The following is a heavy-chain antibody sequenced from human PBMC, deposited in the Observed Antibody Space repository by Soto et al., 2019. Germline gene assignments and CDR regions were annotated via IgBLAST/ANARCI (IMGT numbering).Heavy chain of an antibody. CDR1: GFTFSSYS. CDR2: ISSSSSTI. D-gene: IGHD2-15*01. CDR3: ARVAILLAMDV. J-gene: IGHJ6*02. Sequence: PGGSVRLSCAASGFTFSSYSMNWVRQAPGKGLEWVSYISSSSSTIYYADSVKGRFTISRDNAKNSLYLQMNSLRAEDTAVYYCARVAILLAMDVWGQGTTVTVSS. V-gene: IGHV3-48*01.